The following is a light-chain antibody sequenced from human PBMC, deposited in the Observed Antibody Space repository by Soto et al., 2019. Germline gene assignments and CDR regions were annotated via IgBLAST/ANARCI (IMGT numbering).Light chain of an antibody. Sequence: QSVLTQPPSVSAASGQTVTISCSGSSSNIGNNFVSWYQQLPGTAPKLLIYDTNKRPSGIPDRFSGSKSGTSATLGITGLQTGDEADYFCGTWDSSLTGGVFGGGTKVTVL. V-gene: IGLV1-51*01. CDR2: DTN. J-gene: IGLJ2*01. CDR1: SSNIGNNF. CDR3: GTWDSSLTGGV.